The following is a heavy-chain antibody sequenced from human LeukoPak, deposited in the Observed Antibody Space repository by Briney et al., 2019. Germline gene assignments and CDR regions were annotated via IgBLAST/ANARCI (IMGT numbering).Heavy chain of an antibody. J-gene: IGHJ4*02. Sequence: PSETLSLTCTVSGGSISSYFWTWLRQPPGKGLEWIGYIYHSGSTNYNPSLKSRVTISVDTSKNQFSLRLTSVTAADTAVYYCARHVGYSTSGFPPAHFDYWGQGTLVTVSS. CDR1: GGSISSYF. D-gene: IGHD6-13*01. V-gene: IGHV4-59*08. CDR2: IYHSGST. CDR3: ARHVGYSTSGFPPAHFDY.